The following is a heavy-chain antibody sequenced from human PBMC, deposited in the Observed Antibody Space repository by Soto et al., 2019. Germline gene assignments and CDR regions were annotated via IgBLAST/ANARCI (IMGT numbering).Heavy chain of an antibody. CDR2: INNHGDTT. J-gene: IGHJ4*02. Sequence: GGSLRLSCSASGFTFGSYAMHWVRQAPGKGLEYVSAINNHGDTTSYADSVEGTFTISRDNSKNTLYLQMTSLRREDTAVYYCVKVWGGAGIYWGQGTLVTVSS. D-gene: IGHD1-26*01. CDR3: VKVWGGAGIY. CDR1: GFTFGSYA. V-gene: IGHV3-64D*06.